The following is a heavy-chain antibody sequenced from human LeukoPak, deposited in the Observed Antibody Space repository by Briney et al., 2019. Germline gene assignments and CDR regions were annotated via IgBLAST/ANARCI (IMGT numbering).Heavy chain of an antibody. Sequence: GASVKVSCKASGYTFTGYYMHWVRQAPGQGLEWMGWINPNSGGTNYAQKFQGRVTMTRDTSISTAYMELSRLRSDDTAVYYCARVPRRTMVRGVIAHPTFGYWGQGTLVNGSS. J-gene: IGHJ4*02. CDR1: GYTFTGYY. CDR2: INPNSGGT. D-gene: IGHD3-10*01. CDR3: ARVPRRTMVRGVIAHPTFGY. V-gene: IGHV1-2*02.